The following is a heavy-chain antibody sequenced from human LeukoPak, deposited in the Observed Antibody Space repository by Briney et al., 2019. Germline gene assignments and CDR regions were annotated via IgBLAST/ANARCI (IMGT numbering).Heavy chain of an antibody. V-gene: IGHV4-4*02. J-gene: IGHJ4*02. CDR3: ARYEAVAGVFDY. Sequence: SGTLSLTCAVSGASISRTNWWSWVRQPPGKGLEWIGETYYSGTTNYNPSLKSRVTISVDKSRNQFSLKLSSVTAADTAVYYCARYEAVAGVFDYWGQGTLVTVSS. D-gene: IGHD6-19*01. CDR1: GASISRTNW. CDR2: TYYSGTT.